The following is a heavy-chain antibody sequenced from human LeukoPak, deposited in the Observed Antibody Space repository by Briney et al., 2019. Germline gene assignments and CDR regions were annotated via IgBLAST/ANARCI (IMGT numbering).Heavy chain of an antibody. J-gene: IGHJ3*02. CDR3: ARDFRSDAFDI. D-gene: IGHD1-14*01. V-gene: IGHV3-74*01. Sequence: GGSLRLSCAASGFTFSSYWMHWVRQAPGKGLVWVSRINSDGSSTSYADSVKGRFAISRDNAKNTLYLQMNSLRAEDTAVYYCARDFRSDAFDIWGQGTMVTVSS. CDR2: INSDGSST. CDR1: GFTFSSYW.